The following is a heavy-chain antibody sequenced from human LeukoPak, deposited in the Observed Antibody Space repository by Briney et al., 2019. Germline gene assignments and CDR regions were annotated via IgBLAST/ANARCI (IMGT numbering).Heavy chain of an antibody. Sequence: PSETLSLTCTVSGGSISSSSYYWGWIRQPPGKGLEWIESIYYSGSTYYNPSLKSRVTISVDTSKNQFSLKLSSVTAADTAVYYCARHEMATVGNYFDYWGQGTLVTVSS. CDR3: ARHEMATVGNYFDY. CDR1: GGSISSSSYY. V-gene: IGHV4-39*01. J-gene: IGHJ4*02. D-gene: IGHD5-24*01. CDR2: IYYSGST.